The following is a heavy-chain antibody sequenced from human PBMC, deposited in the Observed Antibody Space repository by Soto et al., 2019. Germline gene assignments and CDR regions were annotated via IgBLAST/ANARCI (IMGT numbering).Heavy chain of an antibody. V-gene: IGHV3-48*04. CDR1: GFTFSSYS. Sequence: GGSLRLSCAASGFTFSSYSMNWVRQAPGKGLEWVSYISSSSSTLYYAHSVKGRFTIYRDNAKNSLYLQMNSLRAEDTAVYYCASSQEGYLNAFDIWGQGTTVTVSS. CDR3: ASSQEGYLNAFDI. D-gene: IGHD5-18*01. CDR2: ISSSSSTL. J-gene: IGHJ3*02.